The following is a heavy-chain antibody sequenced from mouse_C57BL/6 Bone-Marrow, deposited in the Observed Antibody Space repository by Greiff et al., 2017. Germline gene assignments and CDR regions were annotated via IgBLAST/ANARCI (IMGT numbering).Heavy chain of an antibody. V-gene: IGHV5-4*01. Sequence: EVKLVESGGGLVKPGGSLKLSCAASGFTFSSYAMSWVRQTPEKRLEWVATISDGGSYTYYPDNVKGRFTISRDNAKHNLYLQMSHLKSEDTAMYYCARDLGLRRGYYAMDYWGQGTSVTVSS. D-gene: IGHD2-4*01. CDR2: ISDGGSYT. J-gene: IGHJ4*01. CDR3: ARDLGLRRGYYAMDY. CDR1: GFTFSSYA.